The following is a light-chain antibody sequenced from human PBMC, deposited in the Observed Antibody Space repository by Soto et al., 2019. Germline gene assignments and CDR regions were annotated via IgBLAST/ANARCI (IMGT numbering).Light chain of an antibody. CDR3: ASYTSRGTRV. V-gene: IGLV2-14*01. J-gene: IGLJ1*01. Sequence: QSVLTQPASVSGSPGQSITISCTGTSIDVGGYNYVSWYQQRPGKAPKFMIYEVTNRPSGVSNRFSGSKSGNTASLTISGLQAEDEADYYCASYTSRGTRVFGTGTKVTVL. CDR1: SIDVGGYNY. CDR2: EVT.